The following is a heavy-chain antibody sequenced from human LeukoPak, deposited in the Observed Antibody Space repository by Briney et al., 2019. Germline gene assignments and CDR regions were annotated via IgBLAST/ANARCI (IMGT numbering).Heavy chain of an antibody. CDR1: GFTFSSYA. Sequence: GGSLRLSCAASGFTFSSYAMSWVRQAPGKGLEWVSVISGSGGSTYYADSVKGRFTISRDNSKNTLYLQMNSLRAEDSAVYYCAKRQCNGGSCFYTDYWGQGTLVTVSS. J-gene: IGHJ4*02. D-gene: IGHD2-15*01. CDR3: AKRQCNGGSCFYTDY. V-gene: IGHV3-23*01. CDR2: ISGSGGST.